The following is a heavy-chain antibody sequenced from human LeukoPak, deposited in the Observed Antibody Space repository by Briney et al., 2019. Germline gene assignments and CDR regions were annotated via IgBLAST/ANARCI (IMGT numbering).Heavy chain of an antibody. CDR1: GFTFSDYS. J-gene: IGHJ4*02. V-gene: IGHV3-21*01. CDR2: ITSASGFV. Sequence: PGGSLRLSCAASGFTFSDYSMIWVRQAPGKGLEWVSSITSASGFVYYAASLKGRFTISRDNAKNSLYLQMNSLRAEDTAVYYCARGGYGDPGPAYWGQGTLVTVSS. CDR3: ARGGYGDPGPAY. D-gene: IGHD4-17*01.